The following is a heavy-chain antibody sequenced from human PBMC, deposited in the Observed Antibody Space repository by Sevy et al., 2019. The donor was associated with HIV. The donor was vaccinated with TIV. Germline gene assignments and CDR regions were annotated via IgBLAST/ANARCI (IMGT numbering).Heavy chain of an antibody. V-gene: IGHV3-21*01. Sequence: GGSLRLSCAASGFTFSSYSMNWVRQAPGKGLEWVSSISSSSSYIYYADSVKGRFTISRDNAKNSLYLQMNSLRAEDTAVYYCATSGGFNYYGMYVWGQGTTVTVSS. CDR2: ISSSSSYI. CDR3: ATSGGFNYYGMYV. D-gene: IGHD3-16*01. J-gene: IGHJ6*02. CDR1: GFTFSSYS.